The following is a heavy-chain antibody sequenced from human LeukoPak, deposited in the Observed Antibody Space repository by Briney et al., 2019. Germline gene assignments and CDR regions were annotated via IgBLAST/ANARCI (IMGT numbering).Heavy chain of an antibody. CDR1: GYSFTSYW. V-gene: IGHV5-10-1*01. J-gene: IGHJ3*02. Sequence: GESGRISCKGSGYSFTSYWISWVRQMPGKGLEWMGRIDPSDTYTKYSLSFQGHVTISADKSISTTYLQWHSLKASGTAMYYCARRYYYSGVDAFDIWGQGTMVTPSA. CDR3: ARRYYYSGVDAFDI. D-gene: IGHD3-10*01. CDR2: IDPSDTYT.